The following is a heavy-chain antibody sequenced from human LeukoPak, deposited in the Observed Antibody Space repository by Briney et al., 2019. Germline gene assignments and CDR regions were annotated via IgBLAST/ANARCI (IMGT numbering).Heavy chain of an antibody. Sequence: GASVKVSCKASGYTFTSYGISWVRQAPGQGLEWMGWISAYNGNTNYAQKLQGRVTMTTDTSTSTAYMELRRLRSDDTAVYYCAREEGYSSSWYGRNYYYYGMDVWGQGTTVTVSS. CDR3: AREEGYSSSWYGRNYYYYGMDV. CDR2: ISAYNGNT. J-gene: IGHJ6*02. D-gene: IGHD6-13*01. V-gene: IGHV1-18*01. CDR1: GYTFTSYG.